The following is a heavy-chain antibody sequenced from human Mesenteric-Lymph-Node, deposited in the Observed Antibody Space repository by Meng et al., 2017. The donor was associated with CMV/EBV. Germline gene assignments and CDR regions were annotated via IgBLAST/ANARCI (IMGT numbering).Heavy chain of an antibody. J-gene: IGHJ5*02. CDR1: GFTFSSYA. CDR2: ISSSSSYI. V-gene: IGHV3-21*01. D-gene: IGHD3-10*01. CDR3: ARTFMVRGPNWFDP. Sequence: ASGFTFSSYAMHWVRQAPGKGLEWVSSISSSSSYIYYADSVKGRFTISRDNAKNSLYLQMNSLRAEDTAVYYCARTFMVRGPNWFDPWGQGTLVTVSS.